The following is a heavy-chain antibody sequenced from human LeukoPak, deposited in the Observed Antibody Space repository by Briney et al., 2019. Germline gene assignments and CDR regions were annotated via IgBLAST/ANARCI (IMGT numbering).Heavy chain of an antibody. CDR2: ISSSGNTI. Sequence: GGSLRLSCAASGFTFSSYEMNWVRQAPGKGLEWVSYISSSGNTIYYADSLKGRFTISRDNAKNSLYLQMNSLRAEDTAVYYCARGTSYYGSGSSVDAFDIWGQGTMVTVSS. D-gene: IGHD3-10*01. CDR3: ARGTSYYGSGSSVDAFDI. V-gene: IGHV3-48*03. J-gene: IGHJ3*02. CDR1: GFTFSSYE.